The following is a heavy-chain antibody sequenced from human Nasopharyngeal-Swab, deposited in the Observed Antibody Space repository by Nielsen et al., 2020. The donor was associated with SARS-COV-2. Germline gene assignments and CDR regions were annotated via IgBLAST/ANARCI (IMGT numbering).Heavy chain of an antibody. Sequence: SVKVSCKASGGTFSSYAISWVRQAPGQGLEWMGGIIPILGIANYAQKFQGRVTITADKSTSTAYMQLSSLRSEDTAVYYCARDRGYSSSWYGGNWFDPWGQGTLVTVSS. CDR3: ARDRGYSSSWYGGNWFDP. V-gene: IGHV1-69*10. CDR1: GGTFSSYA. CDR2: IIPILGIA. J-gene: IGHJ5*02. D-gene: IGHD6-13*01.